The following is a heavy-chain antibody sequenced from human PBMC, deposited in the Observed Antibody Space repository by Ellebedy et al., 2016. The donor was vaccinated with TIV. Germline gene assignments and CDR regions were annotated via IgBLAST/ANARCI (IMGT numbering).Heavy chain of an antibody. CDR1: GGSIGDYY. Sequence: GSLRLSCTVSGGSIGDYYWSWIRQPPGRGLEWIGYIYFSGSTNYNPSLKSRLALSLDTSKSQFSMNLSSVIAADTAVYFCARVRYFGSERGYYMDVWGKGTTVTVSS. J-gene: IGHJ6*03. CDR2: IYFSGST. V-gene: IGHV4-59*08. D-gene: IGHD3-10*01. CDR3: ARVRYFGSERGYYMDV.